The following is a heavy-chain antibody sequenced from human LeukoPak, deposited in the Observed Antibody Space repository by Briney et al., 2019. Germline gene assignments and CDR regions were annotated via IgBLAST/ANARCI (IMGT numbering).Heavy chain of an antibody. Sequence: PSETLSLTCAVYGGSFSGYYWSWIRQPPGKGLEWIGEINHSGSTNYNPSLKSRVTISVDTSKNQFSLKLSSVTAADTAVYCCARDLGSIAAAGPAHLDYWGQGTLVTVSS. CDR2: INHSGST. CDR1: GGSFSGYY. CDR3: ARDLGSIAAAGPAHLDY. D-gene: IGHD6-13*01. J-gene: IGHJ4*02. V-gene: IGHV4-34*01.